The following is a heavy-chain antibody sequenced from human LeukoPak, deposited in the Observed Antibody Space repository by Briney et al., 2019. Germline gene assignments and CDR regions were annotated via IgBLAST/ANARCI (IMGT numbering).Heavy chain of an antibody. CDR1: GFTFDDYA. J-gene: IGHJ6*02. Sequence: GGSLRLSCAASGFTFDDYAMHWVRHAPGKGLEWVSGISWNSGSIGYAHSVKGRFTISRDNAKNSLYLQMNSLRAEDTALYYCAKNQLPYYYYYGMDVWGQGTTVTVSS. D-gene: IGHD2-2*01. CDR2: ISWNSGSI. V-gene: IGHV3-9*01. CDR3: AKNQLPYYYYYGMDV.